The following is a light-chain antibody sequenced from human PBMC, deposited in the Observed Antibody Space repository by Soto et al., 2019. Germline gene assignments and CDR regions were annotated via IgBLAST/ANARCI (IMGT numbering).Light chain of an antibody. CDR2: GNI. V-gene: IGLV1-40*01. CDR3: QSYDVSLTAYV. CDR1: SSNIGAGYD. J-gene: IGLJ1*01. Sequence: QSVLTQPPSVSGAPGQRVTFSCTGSSSNIGAGYDVPWYQQFPGTAPKLLISGNINRPSGIPDRFSGSKSGTSASLAITGLQTEDEADDYCQSYDVSLTAYVFGTGTKLTVL.